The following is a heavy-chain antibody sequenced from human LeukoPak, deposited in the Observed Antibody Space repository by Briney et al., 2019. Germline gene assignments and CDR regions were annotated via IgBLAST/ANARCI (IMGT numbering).Heavy chain of an antibody. CDR1: GGSILSYY. Sequence: PSETLSLTCTCSGGSILSYYWSWIRTPPGQGLEGIGFTYYIGSTNYNPSLKSRVTISVDASKNQFSLKLSSVTAADTAVYYCAREALNAYDSSRYYAWGQGTLVTVSS. CDR2: TYYIGST. CDR3: AREALNAYDSSRYYA. V-gene: IGHV4-59*01. D-gene: IGHD3-22*01. J-gene: IGHJ4*02.